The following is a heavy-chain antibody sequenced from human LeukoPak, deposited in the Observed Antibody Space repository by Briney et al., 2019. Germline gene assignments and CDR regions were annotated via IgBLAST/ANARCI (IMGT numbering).Heavy chain of an antibody. J-gene: IGHJ5*02. Sequence: PGGSLRLSCAASGFTVSSNYMSWVRQAPGKGLEWVSVIYSGGSTYYADSVKGRFTISRDNSKNTLYLQMNSLRAEDTAVYYCARAPYRSGGSCYSHNWFDPWGQGTLVTVSS. CDR3: ARAPYRSGGSCYSHNWFDP. D-gene: IGHD2-15*01. CDR2: IYSGGST. CDR1: GFTVSSNY. V-gene: IGHV3-66*01.